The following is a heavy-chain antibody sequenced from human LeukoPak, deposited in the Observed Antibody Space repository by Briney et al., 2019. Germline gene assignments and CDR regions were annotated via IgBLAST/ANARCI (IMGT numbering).Heavy chain of an antibody. CDR2: ISSGSEII. V-gene: IGHV3-48*02. CDR3: ARNPAGIGDY. Sequence: PGGSLRLSCVASGFTFSTYNMNWVRQAPGKGLEWVSFISSGSEIIYYADSVKGRFTVPGDNDKKSLYLQMNSLRDVDTAVYYCARNPAGIGDYLGQGTLVTVSS. D-gene: IGHD1-1*01. CDR1: GFTFSTYN. J-gene: IGHJ4*02.